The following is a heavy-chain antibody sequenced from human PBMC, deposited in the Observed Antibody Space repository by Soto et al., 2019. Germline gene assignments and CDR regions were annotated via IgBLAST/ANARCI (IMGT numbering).Heavy chain of an antibody. Sequence: QVQLVQSWAEVKKPGASVKVSCKASGYTFTNSYIHWVRQAPGQGLEWMALLNPNGGSTNYAQNFQGRFTVTRDTSTSTVYMYLTSLTSEDTAVYYRARNLEAGDYWGQGTLGTVSS. CDR2: LNPNGGST. V-gene: IGHV1-46*01. CDR3: ARNLEAGDY. J-gene: IGHJ4*02. D-gene: IGHD6-13*01. CDR1: GYTFTNSY.